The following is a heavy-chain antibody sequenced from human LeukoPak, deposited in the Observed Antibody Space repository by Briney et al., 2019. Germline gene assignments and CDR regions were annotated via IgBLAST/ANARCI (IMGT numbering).Heavy chain of an antibody. Sequence: SQTLSLTCTVPGGSISSGSYYWSWIRQPAGKGLEWIGRIYTIGSTNYNPSLKSRVTISVDTSKNQFSLKLSSVTAADTAVYYCARRPYYYGSGSYYYYYMDVWGKGTTVTVSS. CDR3: ARRPYYYGSGSYYYYYMDV. J-gene: IGHJ6*03. D-gene: IGHD3-10*01. CDR1: GGSISSGSYY. CDR2: IYTIGST. V-gene: IGHV4-61*02.